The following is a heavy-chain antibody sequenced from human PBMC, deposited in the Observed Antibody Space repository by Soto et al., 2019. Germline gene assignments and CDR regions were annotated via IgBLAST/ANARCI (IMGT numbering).Heavy chain of an antibody. CDR3: ARTSPVAGGFDY. J-gene: IGHJ4*02. CDR1: GGSISNYY. V-gene: IGHV4-59*01. D-gene: IGHD6-19*01. CDR2: IYYTT. Sequence: QVQLQESGPGLMKPAETLSLTCTVSGGSISNYYWSWIRQAPGKGLEWIGYIYYTTNYNPSLKSRVTISADTSKNQISLKLTSVTAADTAVYYCARTSPVAGGFDYWGQGTLVTVSS.